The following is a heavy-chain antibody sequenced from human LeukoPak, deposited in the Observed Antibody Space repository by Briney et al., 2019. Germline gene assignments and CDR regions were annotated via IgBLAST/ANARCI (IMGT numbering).Heavy chain of an antibody. V-gene: IGHV4-59*08. D-gene: IGHD3-16*02. Sequence: SETLSLTFTVSGGSISSYYWSWIRQPPGKGLEWIGYIYYSGSTNYNPSLKSRVTISVDTSKNQFSLKLSSVTAADTAVYYCARHGFMITFGGVIAENYFDYWGQGTLVTVSS. CDR3: ARHGFMITFGGVIAENYFDY. CDR1: GGSISSYY. J-gene: IGHJ4*02. CDR2: IYYSGST.